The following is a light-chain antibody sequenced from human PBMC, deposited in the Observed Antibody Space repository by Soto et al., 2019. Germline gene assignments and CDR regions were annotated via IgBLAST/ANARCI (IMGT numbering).Light chain of an antibody. J-gene: IGLJ2*01. CDR3: NSYTVTSDVGI. CDR1: SSDIGGYKY. CDR2: EVN. V-gene: IGLV2-14*01. Sequence: QSVLTQPASVSGSPGQSITISCTGTSSDIGGYKYVSWYRQYPGKAPKLMIYEVNNRPSGVSDRFSGSKSGNTASLTISGLQAEDEAIYYCNSYTVTSDVGIFGGGTKLTVL.